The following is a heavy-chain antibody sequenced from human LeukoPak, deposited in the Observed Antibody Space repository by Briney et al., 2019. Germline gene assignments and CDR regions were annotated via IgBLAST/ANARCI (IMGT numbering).Heavy chain of an antibody. CDR1: GGSISSGGYS. CDR3: ARDAPGGSGFYFDY. CDR2: IYHSGST. Sequence: SETLSLTCAVSGGSISSGGYSWSWIRQPPGKGLEWIGYIYHSGSTYYNPSLKSRVTISVDRSKNQLSLKLSSVTAADTAVYYCARDAPGGSGFYFDYWGRGTLVTVSS. D-gene: IGHD3-10*01. J-gene: IGHJ4*02. V-gene: IGHV4-30-2*01.